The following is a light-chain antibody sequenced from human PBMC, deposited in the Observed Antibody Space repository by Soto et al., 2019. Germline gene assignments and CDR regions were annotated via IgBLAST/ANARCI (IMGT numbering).Light chain of an antibody. V-gene: IGKV1-5*01. Sequence: GDRVTITCRASQSISSWLAWYQQKPGKAPKLLIYDASSLESGVPSRFSGSGSGTEFTLTISSLQPDDFATYYCQQSGTFGQGTKVDI. CDR1: QSISSW. J-gene: IGKJ1*01. CDR3: QQSGT. CDR2: DAS.